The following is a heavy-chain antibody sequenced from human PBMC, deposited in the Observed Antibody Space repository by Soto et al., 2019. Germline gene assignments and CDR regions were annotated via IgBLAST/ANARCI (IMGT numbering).Heavy chain of an antibody. D-gene: IGHD6-19*01. J-gene: IGHJ4*02. V-gene: IGHV1-69*13. CDR2: IIPIFGTA. CDR1: GGTLSSYA. Sequence: SVKVSCKASGGTLSSYAISWVRQAPGQGLEWMGGIIPIFGTANYAQKFQGRVTITADESTSTAYMELSSLRSEDTAVYYCASAVAGEYYFDYWGQGTLVTVSS. CDR3: ASAVAGEYYFDY.